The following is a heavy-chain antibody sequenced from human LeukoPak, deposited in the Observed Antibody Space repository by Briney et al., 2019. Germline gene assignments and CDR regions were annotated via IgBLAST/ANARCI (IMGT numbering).Heavy chain of an antibody. J-gene: IGHJ3*02. CDR1: GFTFSSYA. Sequence: GGSLILFCAASGFTFSSYAMRWVRQAPGKGLEWVEVIAYDGSNKYYADSVKGRFTISRDNSKNTLYLQINSLRAEDTAVYYCARDRGSYDSSGYDAFDIWGQGTMVTVSS. CDR3: ARDRGSYDSSGYDAFDI. V-gene: IGHV3-30-3*01. D-gene: IGHD3-22*01. CDR2: IAYDGSNK.